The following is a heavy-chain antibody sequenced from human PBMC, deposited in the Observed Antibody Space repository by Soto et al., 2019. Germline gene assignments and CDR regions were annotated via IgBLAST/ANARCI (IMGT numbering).Heavy chain of an antibody. CDR3: AKVGGGGHSSSSG. CDR2: ITGNGASV. Sequence: EVQLLESGGGLVQPGGSLRLSCAASGFSFSSYAMTWVRQAPGKGLEWVSAITGNGASVFYADSVKGRFTISRDNSKNTLFLQMNRLRAEDTAIYYCAKVGGGGHSSSSGWGQGTLVTVSS. CDR1: GFSFSSYA. D-gene: IGHD6-6*01. V-gene: IGHV3-23*01. J-gene: IGHJ4*02.